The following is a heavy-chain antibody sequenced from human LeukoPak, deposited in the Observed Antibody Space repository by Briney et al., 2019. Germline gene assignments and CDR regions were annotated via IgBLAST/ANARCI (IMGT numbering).Heavy chain of an antibody. CDR3: ARPDYDDDDSSGTHD. D-gene: IGHD4-17*01. J-gene: IGHJ4*02. CDR1: GYTFTDSY. Sequence: ASVKVSCKTSGYTFTDSYIHWVRQAPGQGLEWMGWINPNNGDTIYAQKFQDRVKMTRDPSITTAYIELTKLRSDDTAVYYCARPDYDDDDSSGTHDWGQGTLVTVSS. CDR2: INPNNGDT. V-gene: IGHV1-2*02.